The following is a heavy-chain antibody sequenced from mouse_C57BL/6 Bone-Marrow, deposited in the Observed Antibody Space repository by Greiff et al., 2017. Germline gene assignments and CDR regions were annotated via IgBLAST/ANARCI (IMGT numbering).Heavy chain of an antibody. CDR3: ARGGVSYWYFDV. V-gene: IGHV1-63*01. CDR1: GYSFTNYW. D-gene: IGHD2-13*01. Sequence: VQLQQSGAELVRPGTSVKMSCKASGYSFTNYWLGWAKQRPGHGLEWIGDIYPGGGYTKYNEKFKGKATLTADKSSSTAYMQFSSLTSEDSAIYYCARGGVSYWYFDVWGTGTTVTVSS. CDR2: IYPGGGYT. J-gene: IGHJ1*03.